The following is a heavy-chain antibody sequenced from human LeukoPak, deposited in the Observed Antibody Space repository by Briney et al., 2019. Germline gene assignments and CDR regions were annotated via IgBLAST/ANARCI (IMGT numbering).Heavy chain of an antibody. CDR3: ARGRGGYYDSSGYCFDS. Sequence: SSETLSLTCAVYGGSFSGYYWSWIRQPPGKGLEWIGEINHSGSTNYNPSLKSRVTISVDTSKNQFSLKLSSVTAADTAVYYCARGRGGYYDSSGYCFDSWGQGTLVTVSS. CDR1: GGSFSGYY. D-gene: IGHD3-22*01. J-gene: IGHJ4*02. V-gene: IGHV4-34*01. CDR2: INHSGST.